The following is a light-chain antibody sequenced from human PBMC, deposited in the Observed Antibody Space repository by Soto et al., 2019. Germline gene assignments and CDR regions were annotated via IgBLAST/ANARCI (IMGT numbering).Light chain of an antibody. CDR3: QHYNSYSEA. CDR2: KAY. CDR1: QSISSW. V-gene: IGKV1-5*03. Sequence: DIQMTQSRSTQSASVGARVTMTCRASQSISSWLAWYQQKPGKAPKLLIYKAYTLKSGVTSRFSGSGSGTEFTLTISSLQPDDFATYYCQHYNSYSEAFGQGTQVDIK. J-gene: IGKJ1*01.